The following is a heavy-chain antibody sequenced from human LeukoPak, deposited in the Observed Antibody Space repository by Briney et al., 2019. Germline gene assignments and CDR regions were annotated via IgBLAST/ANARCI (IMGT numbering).Heavy chain of an antibody. CDR1: GFTFSSYS. CDR2: IGNTGSTT. J-gene: IGHJ1*01. D-gene: IGHD3-10*01. V-gene: IGHV3-48*01. CDR3: VRDGAVVTSGNYPWRYFQH. Sequence: GGSLRPSCAASGFTFSSYSMNWVRQAPGKGLVWVSYIGNTGSTTYYADSVKGRFTISRDNAKNSLYLQMDTLRAEDTAVYYCVRDGAVVTSGNYPWRYFQHWGQGTLVTVSS.